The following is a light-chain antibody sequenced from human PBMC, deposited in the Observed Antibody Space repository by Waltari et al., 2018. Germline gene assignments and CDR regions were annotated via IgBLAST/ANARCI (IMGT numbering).Light chain of an antibody. V-gene: IGLV2-14*03. CDR2: DVS. J-gene: IGLJ2*01. CDR1: SSDVGGYNS. Sequence: QSGLTQPASVSGSPGQSITIPCPGTSSDVGGYNSVSWYQQHPGKAPKLMISDVSNRPSGISNRFSGSKSGNTASLTISGLQAEDEAHYYCSSYTTSFTLVFGGGTKLTVL. CDR3: SSYTTSFTLV.